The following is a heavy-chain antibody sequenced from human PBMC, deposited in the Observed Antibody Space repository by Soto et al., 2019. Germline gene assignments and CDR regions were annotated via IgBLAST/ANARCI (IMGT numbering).Heavy chain of an antibody. CDR3: AKDIEVGATTHHYYYYYGMDV. CDR2: ISGSGGST. Sequence: GGSLRLSCAASGFTFSSYAMSWVRQAPGKGLEWVSAISGSGGSTYYADSVKGRFTISRDNSKNTLYLQMNSLRAADTAVYYCAKDIEVGATTHHYYYYYGMDVWGQGTTVTVSS. D-gene: IGHD1-26*01. CDR1: GFTFSSYA. V-gene: IGHV3-23*01. J-gene: IGHJ6*02.